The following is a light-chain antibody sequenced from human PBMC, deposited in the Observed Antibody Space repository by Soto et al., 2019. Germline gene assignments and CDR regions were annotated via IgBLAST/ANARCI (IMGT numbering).Light chain of an antibody. CDR2: AAS. Sequence: DIQMTQSPSSLSASVGDRVTITCRASQSISSYLNWYQQKPGKAPKLLIYAASSLQSGVPSRFSGSGSGTDFTLTISSLQPEDFATYYCQQSYSTPGYTFXQGTKVDIK. V-gene: IGKV1-39*01. J-gene: IGKJ2*01. CDR1: QSISSY. CDR3: QQSYSTPGYT.